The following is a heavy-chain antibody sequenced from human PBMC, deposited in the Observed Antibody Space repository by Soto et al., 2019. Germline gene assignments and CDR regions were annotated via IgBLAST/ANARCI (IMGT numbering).Heavy chain of an antibody. V-gene: IGHV2-5*01. CDR1: GFSLSTHGVG. D-gene: IGHD6-19*01. Sequence: QITLKESGLTLVRPTQTLTLTCTFSGFSLSTHGVGVGWFRQPPGKALEWLVVIHWNDDNHYSPSLKSRLTITXNTSKHQVVLTMTNMDPVDTGTYYCAHRRVNSGSNCWGQGTLVTVSS. CDR2: IHWNDDN. CDR3: AHRRVNSGSNC. J-gene: IGHJ4*02.